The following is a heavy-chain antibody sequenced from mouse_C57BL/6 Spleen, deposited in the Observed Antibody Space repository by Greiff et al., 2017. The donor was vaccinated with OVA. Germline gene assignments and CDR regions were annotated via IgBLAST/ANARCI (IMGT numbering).Heavy chain of an antibody. J-gene: IGHJ4*01. Sequence: QVQLQQSGPELVKPGASVKISCKASGYAFSSSWMNWVKQRPGKGLEWIGRIYPGDGDTNYNGKFKGKATLTADKSSSTAYMQLSSLTSEDSAVYFCARGGQLRLPMDYWGQGTSVTVSS. D-gene: IGHD3-2*02. CDR2: IYPGDGDT. V-gene: IGHV1-82*01. CDR1: GYAFSSSW. CDR3: ARGGQLRLPMDY.